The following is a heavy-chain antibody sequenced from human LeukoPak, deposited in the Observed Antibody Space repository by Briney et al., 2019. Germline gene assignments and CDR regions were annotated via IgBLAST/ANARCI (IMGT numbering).Heavy chain of an antibody. J-gene: IGHJ4*02. CDR1: GFTFRDYD. V-gene: IGHV3-33*08. D-gene: IGHD3-10*01. CDR2: IWSDGSNK. CDR3: ARDSYYGSGSYPFDY. Sequence: PGGSLRLSCAASGFTFRDYDIHWVRQAPGKGLEWVAVIWSDGSNKYYADSVKGRFTISRDNSKNTLYLQMNSLRAEDTAVYYCARDSYYGSGSYPFDYWGQGTLVTVSS.